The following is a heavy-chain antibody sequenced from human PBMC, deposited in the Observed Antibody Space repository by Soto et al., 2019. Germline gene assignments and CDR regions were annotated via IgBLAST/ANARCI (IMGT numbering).Heavy chain of an antibody. J-gene: IGHJ6*02. CDR2: INPNSGGT. CDR3: ARDQVIGDQRYYYYYYGMDV. CDR1: GYTFTGYY. D-gene: IGHD2-21*02. Sequence: ASVKVSCKASGYTFTGYYMHWVRQAPGQGLEWMGWINPNSGGTNYAQKFQGRVTMTRDTSISTAYMELSRLRSDDTAVYYCARDQVIGDQRYYYYYYGMDVWRQGTTVTVSS. V-gene: IGHV1-2*02.